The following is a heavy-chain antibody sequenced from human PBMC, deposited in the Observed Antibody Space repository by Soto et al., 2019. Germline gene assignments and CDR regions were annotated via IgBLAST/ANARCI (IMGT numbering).Heavy chain of an antibody. J-gene: IGHJ6*02. V-gene: IGHV3-49*04. D-gene: IGHD5-12*01. CDR1: GFPFGDYA. Sequence: GGSLSLSCTASGFPFGDYAMSWVRQAPGTGLEWVGFIRSKAYGGTTEYAASVKGRFTSSRDDSKGIAYLQMNSLKTEDTAVYYCTRVRDGYNVGYYYYYGMDVWGQGTTVTVSS. CDR3: TRVRDGYNVGYYYYYGMDV. CDR2: IRSKAYGGTT.